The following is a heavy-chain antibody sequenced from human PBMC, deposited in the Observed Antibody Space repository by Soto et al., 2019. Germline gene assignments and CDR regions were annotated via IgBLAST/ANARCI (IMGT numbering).Heavy chain of an antibody. V-gene: IGHV1-69*18. CDR3: ARCPQPPDTADPYAVDV. CDR1: GGTFSRSG. D-gene: IGHD5-18*01. CDR2: IVPSVDTT. Sequence: QVQLVQSGTEVKKPGASVKVSCKASGGTFSRSGFHWVRQAPGQGLEWMGMIVPSVDTTNYAQKFQSRVTISADQFTSTVYMELRSLRSEDTAVYYCARCPQPPDTADPYAVDVWGQGTRVIVSS. J-gene: IGHJ6*02.